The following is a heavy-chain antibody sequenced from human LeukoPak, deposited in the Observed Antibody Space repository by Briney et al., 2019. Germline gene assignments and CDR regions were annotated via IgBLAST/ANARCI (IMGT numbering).Heavy chain of an antibody. CDR3: AREGYCSGVTCYSFEY. Sequence: SVKVSCKASGGTFSKYAFSWVRQAPGQGLEWMGGIIPIFRTTKYAQKFQGRVTMTRDMSTSTVYMALSSLRSEDTAVYFCAREGYCSGVTCYSFEYWGQGSPVTVSS. V-gene: IGHV1-69*05. CDR1: GGTFSKYA. D-gene: IGHD2-15*01. J-gene: IGHJ4*02. CDR2: IIPIFRTT.